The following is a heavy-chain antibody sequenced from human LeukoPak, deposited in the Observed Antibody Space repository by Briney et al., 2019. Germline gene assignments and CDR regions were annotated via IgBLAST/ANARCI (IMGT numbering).Heavy chain of an antibody. CDR2: ISAYNGNT. D-gene: IGHD7-27*01. V-gene: IGHV1-18*01. CDR3: ARDRTGDPGFGYYFDY. J-gene: IGHJ4*02. Sequence: ASVKVSCKASGYTFTSYGISWVRQAPGQGLEWMGWISAYNGNTNYAQKLQGRVTMTTDTSTSTAYMELRSLRSDDTAVYYCARDRTGDPGFGYYFDYWGQGTLVTVSS. CDR1: GYTFTSYG.